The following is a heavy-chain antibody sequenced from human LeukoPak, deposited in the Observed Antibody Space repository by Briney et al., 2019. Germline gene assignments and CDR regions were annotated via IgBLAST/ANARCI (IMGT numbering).Heavy chain of an antibody. J-gene: IGHJ4*02. D-gene: IGHD5-18*01. CDR3: ARDYRERGYSYGLVDY. V-gene: IGHV1-46*01. CDR2: INPSGGST. Sequence: ASVKVSCKASGYTFTGYYMHWVRQAPGQGLEWMGWINPSGGSTSYAQKFQGRVTMTRDTSTSTVYMELSSLRSEDTAVYYCARDYRERGYSYGLVDYWGQGTLVTVSS. CDR1: GYTFTGYY.